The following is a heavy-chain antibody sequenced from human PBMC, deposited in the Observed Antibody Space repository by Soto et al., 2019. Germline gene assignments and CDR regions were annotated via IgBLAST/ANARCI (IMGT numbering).Heavy chain of an antibody. V-gene: IGHV3-30*18. CDR3: AKLVWALNYGDRTNFDY. J-gene: IGHJ4*02. CDR1: GFTFSSYG. CDR2: ISYDGSNK. Sequence: QPGGSLRLSCAASGFTFSSYGMHWVRQAPGKGLEWVAVISYDGSNKYYADSVKGRFTISRDNSKNTLYLQMNCLRAEDTAVYYCAKLVWALNYGDRTNFDYWGQGTLVTVSS. D-gene: IGHD4-17*01.